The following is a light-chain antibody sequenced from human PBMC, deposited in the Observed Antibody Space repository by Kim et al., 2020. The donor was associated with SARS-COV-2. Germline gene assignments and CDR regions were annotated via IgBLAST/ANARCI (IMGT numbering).Light chain of an antibody. CDR2: YDS. J-gene: IGLJ2*01. CDR3: QVWDSSSDHVV. V-gene: IGLV3-21*04. Sequence: ELTQPPSVSVAPGKTARITCGGNNIGSKSVHWYQQKPGQAPVLVIYYDSDRPSGIPERFSGSNSGNTATLTISRVEAGDEADYYCQVWDSSSDHVVFGG. CDR1: NIGSKS.